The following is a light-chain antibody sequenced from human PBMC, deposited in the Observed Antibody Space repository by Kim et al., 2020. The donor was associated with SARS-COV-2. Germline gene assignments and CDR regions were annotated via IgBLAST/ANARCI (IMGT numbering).Light chain of an antibody. CDR1: QSISTS. Sequence: DIQMTQSPSTLSAIVGDRVTITCRASQSISTSLAWYQQKPGKAPKLLIYMASRLESGVPPRFSGSGSGTEFTLTISSLQPDDFATYYCQQHNSYPRTFGQGTKVDIK. J-gene: IGKJ1*01. V-gene: IGKV1-5*03. CDR2: MAS. CDR3: QQHNSYPRT.